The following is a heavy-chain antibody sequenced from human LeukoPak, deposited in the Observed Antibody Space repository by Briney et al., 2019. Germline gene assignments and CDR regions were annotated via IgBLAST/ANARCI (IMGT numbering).Heavy chain of an antibody. J-gene: IGHJ3*01. V-gene: IGHV4-61*01. D-gene: IGHD3-22*01. CDR2: VYYSGTT. CDR3: VREAATSHYDSSGYYRQTEVFDV. CDR1: GGSVSSDTHY. Sequence: TETLSLTCTVSGGSVSSDTHYWSWIRQPPGKGLEWIGYVYYSGTTNYNPSLRSRVTISVDTSKNQFSLKLSSVTAADTALYYCVREAATSHYDSSGYYRQTEVFDVWGQGTMVTVSS.